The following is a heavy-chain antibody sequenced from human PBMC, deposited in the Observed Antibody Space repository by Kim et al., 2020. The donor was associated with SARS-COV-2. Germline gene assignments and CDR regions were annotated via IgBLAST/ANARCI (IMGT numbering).Heavy chain of an antibody. CDR1: GFTFSSHA. Sequence: GGSLRLSCEASGFTFSSHAMSWVRQAPGKGLEWVSLISGSGGDTYYADSVKGRFTISRDNSKNTLYLQMNSLRAEDTAVYYCAKDCYSSGWYACFDYWGQGTLVTVSS. CDR3: AKDCYSSGWYACFDY. V-gene: IGHV3-23*01. J-gene: IGHJ4*02. D-gene: IGHD6-19*01. CDR2: ISGSGGDT.